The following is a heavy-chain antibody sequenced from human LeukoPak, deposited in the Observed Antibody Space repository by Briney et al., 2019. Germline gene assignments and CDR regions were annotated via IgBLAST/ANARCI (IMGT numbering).Heavy chain of an antibody. V-gene: IGHV3-23*01. CDR2: ISGSGSST. CDR3: AKAESPSYYYYMDV. CDR1: GFTFSSYG. Sequence: PGGSLRLSCAASGFTFSSYGMSWVRQAPGKGLEWVSAISGSGSSTYYAASVKGRFTISRDNSKNTLYLQMNSLRAEDTAVYYCAKAESPSYYYYMDVWGKGTTVTVSS. J-gene: IGHJ6*03.